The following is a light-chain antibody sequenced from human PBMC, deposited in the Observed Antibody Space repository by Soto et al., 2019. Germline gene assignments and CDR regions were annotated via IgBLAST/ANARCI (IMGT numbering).Light chain of an antibody. J-gene: IGLJ2*01. CDR1: SSNIGSNH. CDR2: RSD. V-gene: IGLV1-47*01. Sequence: QSVLTQPPSTSGTPGQRVTISCSGSSSNIGSNHVYWYQQFPGMAPKLLMYRSDQRPTGVPDRFSGSKSGTSASLAISGLRSDDDADYYCSARDDSSSRVVFGGGTNLTVL. CDR3: SARDDSSSRVV.